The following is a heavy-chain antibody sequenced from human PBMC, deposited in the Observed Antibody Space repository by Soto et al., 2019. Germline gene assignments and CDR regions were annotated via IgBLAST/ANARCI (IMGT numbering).Heavy chain of an antibody. V-gene: IGHV4-59*01. D-gene: IGHD2-2*01. CDR3: ASSTRNYYYYYMDV. Sequence: CSVGGGYSCSYSWSWIRQPPGKGLEWIGYIYYSGSTNYNPSLKSRVTISVDTSKNQFSLKLSSVTAADTAVYYCASSTRNYYYYYMDVWGKGTTVTVSS. CDR1: GGYSCSYS. J-gene: IGHJ6*03. CDR2: IYYSGST.